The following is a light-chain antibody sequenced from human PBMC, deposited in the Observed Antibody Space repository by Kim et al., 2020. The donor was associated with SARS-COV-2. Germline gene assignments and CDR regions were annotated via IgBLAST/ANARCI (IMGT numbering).Light chain of an antibody. CDR1: KLGDKY. J-gene: IGLJ2*01. V-gene: IGLV3-1*01. CDR2: QDT. CDR3: QAWDSSTVV. Sequence: SYELTQPPSVSVSPGQTASITCSGDKLGDKYASWYQQKPGQSPVLIIYQDTKRPSGIPERFSGSYSGNTATLTISGTQAMDEADYYCQAWDSSTVVFGGGTQLTVL.